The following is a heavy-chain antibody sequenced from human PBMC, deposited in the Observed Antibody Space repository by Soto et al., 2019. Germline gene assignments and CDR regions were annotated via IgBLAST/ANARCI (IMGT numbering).Heavy chain of an antibody. J-gene: IGHJ6*02. CDR2: INPNSGGT. CDR3: ARDRGRFGELLLGYGMDV. CDR1: GYTFTGYY. Sequence: QVQLVQSGAEVKKPGASVKVSCKASGYTFTGYYMHWVRQAPGQGLEWMGWINPNSGGTNYAQKFQGWVTMTRDTSISTAYMERSRLRSDDTAVYYCARDRGRFGELLLGYGMDVWGQGTTVTVSS. V-gene: IGHV1-2*04. D-gene: IGHD3-10*01.